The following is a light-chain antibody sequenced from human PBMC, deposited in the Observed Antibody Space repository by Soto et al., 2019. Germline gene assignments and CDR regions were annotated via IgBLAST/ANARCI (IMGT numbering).Light chain of an antibody. CDR1: QSVSSK. CDR3: QQYGSSGT. Sequence: EIVMTQSPATLSVSPGEGATLSCRASQSVSSKLAWYQQKPGQAPRLLIYGASNRATGIPDRFSGSGSGTDSTLTISRLEPEDFAVYYCQQYGSSGTFGQGTKVDIK. CDR2: GAS. J-gene: IGKJ1*01. V-gene: IGKV3-20*01.